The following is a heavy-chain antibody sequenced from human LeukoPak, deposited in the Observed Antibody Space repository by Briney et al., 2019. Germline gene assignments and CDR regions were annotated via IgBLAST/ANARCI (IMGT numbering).Heavy chain of an antibody. V-gene: IGHV1-2*06. Sequence: ASVKVSCKASGGTFSRYAISCVRQAPGQGPEWMGQIHSNSEGEKYAQKFQGRITVLRDTSINTIYMELTSLTSDDTAVYYCAREPYSTSSDRHGRTFDYWGQGTLVTISS. CDR1: GGTFSRYA. J-gene: IGHJ4*02. D-gene: IGHD6-6*01. CDR3: AREPYSTSSDRHGRTFDY. CDR2: IHSNSEGE.